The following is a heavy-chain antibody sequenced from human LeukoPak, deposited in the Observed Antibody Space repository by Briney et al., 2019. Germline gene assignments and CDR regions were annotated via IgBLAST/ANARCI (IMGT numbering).Heavy chain of an antibody. D-gene: IGHD6-13*01. CDR1: GFSLSSYG. CDR3: AKDRAYITSWYGCSTP. V-gene: IGHV3-23*01. CDR2: LSDSGGGT. J-gene: IGHJ5*02. Sequence: GGTLRLSCAASGFSLSSYGMTWVRQAPGKGLEGVAALSDSGGGTYYADSVKGRFTISRDNSRDTLYLQMHSLRVEDTAVYYCAKDRAYITSWYGCSTPWGQGTLVTVSS.